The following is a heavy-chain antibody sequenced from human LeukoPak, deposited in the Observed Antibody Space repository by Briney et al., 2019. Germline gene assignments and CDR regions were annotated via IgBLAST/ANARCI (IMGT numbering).Heavy chain of an antibody. D-gene: IGHD3-22*01. CDR2: IYNTGSA. V-gene: IGHV4-4*07. J-gene: IGHJ4*02. CDR3: ARWATTDYYDSSGHTAFFDY. CDR1: GASISSHY. Sequence: PSETLSLTCNVSGASISSHYWNWIRQPAGKELEWIGRIYNTGSANYNPSLKSRVTMSLDTSRNQISLKLTSVTAADTAVYYCARWATTDYYDSSGHTAFFDYWGQGTLVTVSS.